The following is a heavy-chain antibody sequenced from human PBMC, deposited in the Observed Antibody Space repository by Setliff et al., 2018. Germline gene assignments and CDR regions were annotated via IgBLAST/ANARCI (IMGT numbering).Heavy chain of an antibody. CDR3: ARHPYYYGSGTYLDNNNRWFDP. Sequence: GESLKISCKGSGYSFTSYWIGWVRQMPGKGLEWMGIIYPGDSDTRYSPSFQGQVTISADKSINTAYLQWSSLRASDTAIYYCARHPYYYGSGTYLDNNNRWFDPWGQGTLVTVSS. CDR1: GYSFTSYW. CDR2: IYPGDSDT. J-gene: IGHJ5*02. V-gene: IGHV5-51*01. D-gene: IGHD3-10*01.